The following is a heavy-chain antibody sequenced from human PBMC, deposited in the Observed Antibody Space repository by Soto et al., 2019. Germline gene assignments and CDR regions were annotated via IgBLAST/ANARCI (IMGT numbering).Heavy chain of an antibody. CDR2: VTSSPSSM. CDR1: GFTCSGFS. CDR3: AREAAFASSGYVLAY. J-gene: IGHJ4*02. D-gene: IGHD3-22*01. V-gene: IGHV3-21*01. Sequence: PGGSLRLSCAASGFTCSGFSMNWVRQAPGKGLEWVSSVTSSPSSMFYADSVKGRFTISRDDAKDSLFLQMNSLRADDTAVYYCAREAAFASSGYVLAYWGLGTLVTVSS.